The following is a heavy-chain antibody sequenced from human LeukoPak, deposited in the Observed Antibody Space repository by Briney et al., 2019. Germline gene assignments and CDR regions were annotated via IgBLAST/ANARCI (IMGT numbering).Heavy chain of an antibody. V-gene: IGHV3-66*02. CDR1: GFTVSIYY. CDR3: ARGKSSGWNFDF. Sequence: GGPLRLSCAASGFTVSIYYMTWVRQAPGKGLEWVSLIYSDGSTYYADSVKGRFTISRDNSKNTLYLQMNSLRAEDTAMYYCARGKSSGWNFDFWGQGSLVTVSS. D-gene: IGHD6-19*01. J-gene: IGHJ4*02. CDR2: IYSDGST.